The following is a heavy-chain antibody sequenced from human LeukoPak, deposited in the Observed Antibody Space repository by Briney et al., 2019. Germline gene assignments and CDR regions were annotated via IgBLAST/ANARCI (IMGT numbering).Heavy chain of an antibody. V-gene: IGHV4-4*07. CDR1: GGSISSYY. CDR3: ASSVVPAAIYYYYGMDV. Sequence: SETLSLTCTVSGGSISSYYWSWIRQPAGKGLEWIGRIYTSGSTYYNPSLKSRVTISVDTSKNQFSLKLSSVTAADTAVYYCASSVVPAAIYYYYGMDVWGQGTTVTVSS. D-gene: IGHD2-2*01. J-gene: IGHJ6*02. CDR2: IYTSGST.